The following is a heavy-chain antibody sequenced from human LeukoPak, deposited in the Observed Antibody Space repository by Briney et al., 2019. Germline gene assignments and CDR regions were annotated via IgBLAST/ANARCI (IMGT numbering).Heavy chain of an antibody. J-gene: IGHJ5*02. CDR2: ISYAGSNK. D-gene: IGHD3-22*01. V-gene: IGHV3-30*18. Sequence: GGSLRLSCAAAGFTFSSYGMHWVRQAPGKGLGWVAVISYAGSNKYYADSVKGRFTISRDNSKNTLYLQMSSLRAEDTAVYYCAKDSKAFFTMIPFDPWGQGTLVTVSS. CDR1: GFTFSSYG. CDR3: AKDSKAFFTMIPFDP.